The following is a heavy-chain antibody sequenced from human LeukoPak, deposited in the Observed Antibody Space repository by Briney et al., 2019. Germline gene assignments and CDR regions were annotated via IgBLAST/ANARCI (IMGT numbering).Heavy chain of an antibody. V-gene: IGHV1-18*04. CDR1: GYTFTIYG. D-gene: IGHD3-10*01. CDR3: ARCSRYYYGSGSYYNSDDAFDI. J-gene: IGHJ3*02. Sequence: ASVKVSFKASGYTFTIYGISWVRQAPGQGREWMGWISAYNGNTNYAQKLQGRVTITTDTSTSTAYMELRSLRSDDTAVYYCARCSRYYYGSGSYYNSDDAFDIWGQGTMVTVSS. CDR2: ISAYNGNT.